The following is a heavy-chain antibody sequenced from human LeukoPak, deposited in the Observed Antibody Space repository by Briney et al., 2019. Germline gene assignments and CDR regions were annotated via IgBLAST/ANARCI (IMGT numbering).Heavy chain of an antibody. J-gene: IGHJ4*02. CDR1: GFTFSSYA. CDR3: AKGIVGATRKINFFDY. CDR2: ISGSAAST. V-gene: IGHV3-23*01. D-gene: IGHD1-26*01. Sequence: GGSLRLSCAASGFTFSSYAMSWVRQAPGKGLEWVSGISGSAASTYYADSVKGRFTISRDNSKNTLYLQMNSLRAEDTAVYYCAKGIVGATRKINFFDYWGQGTLVTVSS.